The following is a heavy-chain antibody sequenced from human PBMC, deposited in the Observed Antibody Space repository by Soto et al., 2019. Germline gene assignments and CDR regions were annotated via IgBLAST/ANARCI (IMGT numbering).Heavy chain of an antibody. CDR3: AHSQRGPRDF. J-gene: IGHJ4*02. V-gene: IGHV2-5*02. CDR1: GFSLSTTGVA. Sequence: QITLKESGPTLVRPTQTLTLTCTFSGFSLSTTGVAVAWIRQPPGEALEWLALIYWDDDKRYNSSLKSRLTIXXDTSRAQVVLAMTNMDPMDTATYFCAHSQRGPRDFWGPGILVTVSS. D-gene: IGHD5-12*01. CDR2: IYWDDDK.